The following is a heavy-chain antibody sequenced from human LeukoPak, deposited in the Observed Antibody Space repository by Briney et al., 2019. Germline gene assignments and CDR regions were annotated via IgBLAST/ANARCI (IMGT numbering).Heavy chain of an antibody. Sequence: PSETLSLTCTVSGGSISSSSYYWGWIRQPPGKGLEWIGNIYYSGSTYYNPSLQSRLTISLDTSQGQFSLRLSSVTAADTALYYCTRGSYDVLTGYSTLGEYWGQGALVTVSS. CDR1: GGSISSSSYY. CDR2: IYYSGST. D-gene: IGHD3-9*01. CDR3: TRGSYDVLTGYSTLGEY. V-gene: IGHV4-39*01. J-gene: IGHJ4*02.